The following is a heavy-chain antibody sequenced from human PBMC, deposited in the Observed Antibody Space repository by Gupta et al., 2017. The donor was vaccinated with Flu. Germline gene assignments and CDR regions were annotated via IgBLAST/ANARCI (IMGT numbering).Heavy chain of an antibody. CDR2: SLPVIAAT. Sequence: QVQLVQAGAEGKEPGAAVEVSCKTSGDTFSCNSITWVLQAPGHGLVRMGGSLPVIAATNHAPKFQGSVTITADASTKTAYMELSSLKCDDTAVYYCAREFPCGGDCYFLDSWGQGTLVSVYS. V-gene: IGHV1-69*01. CDR1: GDTFSCNS. J-gene: IGHJ4*02. CDR3: AREFPCGGDCYFLDS. D-gene: IGHD2-21*02.